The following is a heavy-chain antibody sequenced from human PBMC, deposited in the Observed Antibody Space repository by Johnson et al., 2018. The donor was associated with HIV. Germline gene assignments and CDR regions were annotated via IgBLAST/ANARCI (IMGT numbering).Heavy chain of an antibody. Sequence: HVQLVESGGGVVQPGRSLRLSCAASGFTFSSYAMHWVRQAPGKGLEWVAVISYAGSNKYYADSVKGRFTISRDNSKNTLYLQMNSLRAEDTAVYYCARGYGGNYDAFDIWGQGTMVTVSS. CDR3: ARGYGGNYDAFDI. CDR1: GFTFSSYA. V-gene: IGHV3-30*04. J-gene: IGHJ3*02. CDR2: ISYAGSNK. D-gene: IGHD4-23*01.